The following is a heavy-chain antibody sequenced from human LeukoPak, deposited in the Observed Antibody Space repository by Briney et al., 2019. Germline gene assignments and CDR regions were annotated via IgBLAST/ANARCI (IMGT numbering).Heavy chain of an antibody. J-gene: IGHJ4*02. CDR3: ARDEMDDILTGYYCY. D-gene: IGHD3-9*01. Sequence: ASVKVSCKASGYTFTSRGITWVRQAPGQGLEWMGWINPNSGGTNYAQKFQGRVTMTRDTSISTAYMELSRLRSDDTAVYYCARDEMDDILTGYYCYWGQGTLVTVSS. V-gene: IGHV1-2*02. CDR2: INPNSGGT. CDR1: GYTFTSRG.